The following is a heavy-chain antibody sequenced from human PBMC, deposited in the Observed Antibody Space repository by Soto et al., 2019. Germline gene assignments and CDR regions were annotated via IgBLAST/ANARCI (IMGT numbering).Heavy chain of an antibody. V-gene: IGHV4-59*08. CDR3: ARGYYIGETVRWSDP. CDR2: IYYSGST. D-gene: IGHD3-3*01. Sequence: SEIMCHTYTVSDGSLISYYCRCILQQPGKGLEWIGYIYYSGSTNYNPSLKSRVTISVDTSKNQFSLKLSSVTAADTAVYYCARGYYIGETVRWSDPRGQGTLDTVS. J-gene: IGHJ5*02. CDR1: DGSLISYY.